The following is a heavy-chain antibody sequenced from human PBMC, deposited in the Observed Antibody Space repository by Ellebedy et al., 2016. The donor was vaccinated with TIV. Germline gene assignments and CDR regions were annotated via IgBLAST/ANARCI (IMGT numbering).Heavy chain of an antibody. CDR1: GLTFRTYW. J-gene: IGHJ4*02. V-gene: IGHV3-74*01. Sequence: GESLKISCTASGLTFRTYWMHWVRQAPGKGLVWVSRINSDGSSTSYADSVKGRFTISRDNAKDTPYLQMNSLRVEDTAVYYCASGSGAVVPAANKYWGQGIQVTVSS. D-gene: IGHD2-2*01. CDR3: ASGSGAVVPAANKY. CDR2: INSDGSST.